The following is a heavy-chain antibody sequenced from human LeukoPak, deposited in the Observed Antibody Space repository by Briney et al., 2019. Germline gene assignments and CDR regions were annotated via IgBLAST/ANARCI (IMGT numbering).Heavy chain of an antibody. CDR1: GYTFTSYY. D-gene: IGHD3-22*01. CDR3: ARDGSTDDSSGYYYVPYYYYYMDV. Sequence: VASVKVSCKASGYTFTSYYMHWVRQAPGQGLEWMGIINPSGGSTSYAQKFQGRVTMTRDMSTSTVYMELSSLRSEDTAVYYCARDGSTDDSSGYYYVPYYYYYMDVWGKGTTVTVSS. V-gene: IGHV1-46*01. J-gene: IGHJ6*03. CDR2: INPSGGST.